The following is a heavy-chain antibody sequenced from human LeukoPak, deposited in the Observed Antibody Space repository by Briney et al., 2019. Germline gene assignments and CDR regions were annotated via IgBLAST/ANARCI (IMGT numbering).Heavy chain of an antibody. D-gene: IGHD6-6*01. J-gene: IGHJ4*02. Sequence: GGSLRLSCGASGFTFSTSWMIWVRQAPGKGLEYVSSINTNGANTYYADSVKGRFTISRDNSRNTVYVQMNSLTPEDTAVYYCVKGLDYSSSQMDSWGQGTLVTVSS. V-gene: IGHV3-64*05. CDR1: GFTFSTSW. CDR2: INTNGANT. CDR3: VKGLDYSSSQMDS.